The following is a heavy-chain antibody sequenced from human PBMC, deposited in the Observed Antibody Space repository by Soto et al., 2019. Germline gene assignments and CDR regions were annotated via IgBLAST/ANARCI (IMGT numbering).Heavy chain of an antibody. CDR3: AKPLATDFDY. CDR1: GLTFSSHA. Sequence: EVQLLESGGGLVQPGGSLRLSCAASGLTFSSHAMSWVRQAPGKGLEWVSSISVSGGSTYYADSVKGRFTNSRDNSRNTLYLQMNSLRAEDTAVYYCAKPLATDFDYWGQGTLVTVSS. CDR2: ISVSGGST. V-gene: IGHV3-23*01. D-gene: IGHD6-25*01. J-gene: IGHJ4*02.